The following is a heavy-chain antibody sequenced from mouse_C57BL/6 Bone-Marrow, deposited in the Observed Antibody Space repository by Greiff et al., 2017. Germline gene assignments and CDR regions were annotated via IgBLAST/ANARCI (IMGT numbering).Heavy chain of an antibody. CDR1: GFNIKDDY. CDR3: TTELTTVVG. CDR2: IDPENGVT. Sequence: EVQGVESGAELVRPGASVKLSCTASGFNIKDDYMPRVKQRPEQGLEWIWWIDPENGVTEYASKFQGQATISADPSSNTACLQLSSLTSEDTAVYYCTTELTTVVGGGQGTTLTVSS. J-gene: IGHJ2*01. V-gene: IGHV14-4*01. D-gene: IGHD1-1*01.